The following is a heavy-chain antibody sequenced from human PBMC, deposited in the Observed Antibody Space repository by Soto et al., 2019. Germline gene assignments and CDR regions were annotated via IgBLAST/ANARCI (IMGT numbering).Heavy chain of an antibody. CDR3: ARDFTVAYFDY. D-gene: IGHD4-17*01. V-gene: IGHV3-74*01. J-gene: IGHJ4*02. CDR2: ITSDGKSK. Sequence: GGSLRLSCAASGFNFSNHWMHWVRQRPAEGLVWVSRITSDGKSKAYAESVKGRFAISRDNAKNTLYLQMNGLTAEDTAVYYCARDFTVAYFDYWGQGTLVTVSS. CDR1: GFNFSNHW.